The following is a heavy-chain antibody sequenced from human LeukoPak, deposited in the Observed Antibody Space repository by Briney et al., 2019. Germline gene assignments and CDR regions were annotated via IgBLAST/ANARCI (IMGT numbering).Heavy chain of an antibody. Sequence: SQTLSLTCAISGDSVSSNSVTWNWIRQSPSRGLEWLGRTYYRSTWYNDYAVSVRGRITINPDTSKNQFSLQLNSVTPEDTAVYYCAREPITGGFDYWGQGTLVTVSS. CDR1: GDSVSSNSVT. J-gene: IGHJ4*02. V-gene: IGHV6-1*01. D-gene: IGHD7-27*01. CDR3: AREPITGGFDY. CDR2: TYYRSTWYN.